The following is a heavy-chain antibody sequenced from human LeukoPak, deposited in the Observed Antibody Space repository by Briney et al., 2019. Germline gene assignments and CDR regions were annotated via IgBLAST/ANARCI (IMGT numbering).Heavy chain of an antibody. V-gene: IGHV3-23*01. CDR2: ISGSGGST. Sequence: GGSLRLSCAASGFTFSSYAMSWVRQAPGKGLEWVSAISGSGGSTYYADSVKGRFTISRDNSKNTLYLQMNSLRAEDTAVYYCAKCPSIPSSVPDDAFDIWGQGTMVTVSS. CDR3: AKCPSIPSSVPDDAFDI. CDR1: GFTFSSYA. J-gene: IGHJ3*02. D-gene: IGHD3-10*01.